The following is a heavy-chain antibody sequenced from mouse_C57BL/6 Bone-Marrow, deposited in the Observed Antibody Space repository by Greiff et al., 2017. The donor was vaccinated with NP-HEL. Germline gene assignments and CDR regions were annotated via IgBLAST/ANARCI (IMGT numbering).Heavy chain of an antibody. Sequence: VMLVESGPELVKPGASVKISCKASGYAFSSSWMNWVKQRPGKGLEWIGRIYPGDGDTNYNGKFKGKATLTADKSSSTAYMQLSSLTSEDSAVYFCARFLYYGSSYDVDYWGQGTSVTVSS. CDR3: ARFLYYGSSYDVDY. V-gene: IGHV1-82*01. CDR2: IYPGDGDT. D-gene: IGHD1-1*01. J-gene: IGHJ4*01. CDR1: GYAFSSSW.